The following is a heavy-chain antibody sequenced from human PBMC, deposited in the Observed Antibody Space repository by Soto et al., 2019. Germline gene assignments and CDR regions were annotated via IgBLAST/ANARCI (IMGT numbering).Heavy chain of an antibody. CDR1: GYTFSRYG. V-gene: IGHV1-18*01. D-gene: IGHD1-26*01. Sequence: QVQLVQSGAEVREPGASVKVSCKTPGYTFSRYGITWVRQAPGQGLEWMGWINGNTGHTIYPMNLEDRLTISTDTSTSTAYMELRSRKSDDTAVYYCARERKWEPLPYWGQGTLVTVSS. CDR2: INGNTGHT. CDR3: ARERKWEPLPY. J-gene: IGHJ4*02.